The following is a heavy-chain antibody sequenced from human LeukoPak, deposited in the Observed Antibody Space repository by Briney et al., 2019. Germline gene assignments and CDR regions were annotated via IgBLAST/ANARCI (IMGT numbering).Heavy chain of an antibody. CDR1: GGTFSSHA. V-gene: IGHV1-69*05. D-gene: IGHD2-2*01. Sequence: SVKVSCEASGGTFSSHAIAWVRQAPGQGPEWMGGIIPISGTANYAQKFQGRVTITTDESTSTAYMELSSLTSDDTAVYYCARGLQYQLLKALGYYYMDVWGEGTTVTVSS. CDR3: ARGLQYQLLKALGYYYMDV. J-gene: IGHJ6*03. CDR2: IIPISGTA.